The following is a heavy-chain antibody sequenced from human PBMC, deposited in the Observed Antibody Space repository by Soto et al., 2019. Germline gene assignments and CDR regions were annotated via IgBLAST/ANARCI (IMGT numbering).Heavy chain of an antibody. V-gene: IGHV1-69*08. J-gene: IGHJ5*02. CDR1: GGTLSTYT. D-gene: IGHD3-16*01. CDR2: IVPVLGTT. CDR3: ARDRASYGEHDWFDP. Sequence: QVQLVQSGAEVKKPGSSVRVSCKASGGTLSTYTVSWVRQAPGQGLVWMGRIVPVLGTTHYAQIFRGRVTVTADIPTRTAFMELSSLTSEDTAVYYCARDRASYGEHDWFDPWGQGTLVTVSS.